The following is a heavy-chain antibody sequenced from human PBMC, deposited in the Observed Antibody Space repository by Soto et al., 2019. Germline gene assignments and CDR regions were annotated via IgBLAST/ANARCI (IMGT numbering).Heavy chain of an antibody. V-gene: IGHV4-61*01. J-gene: IGHJ5*02. CDR2: IYYSGST. CDR1: GYSISSGYY. CDR3: ARAPGITIFGVVTLFDP. Sequence: SETLSLTCTVSGYSISSGYYWSWIRQPPGKGLEWIGYIYYSGSTNYNPSLKSRVTISVDTSKNQFSLKLSSVTAADTAVYYCARAPGITIFGVVTLFDPWGQGTLVTVSS. D-gene: IGHD3-3*01.